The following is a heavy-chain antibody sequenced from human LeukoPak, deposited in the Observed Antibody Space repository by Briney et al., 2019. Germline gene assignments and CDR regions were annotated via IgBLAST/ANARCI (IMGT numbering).Heavy chain of an antibody. Sequence: SVNVSYKASVGTFSSYAISWVRQAPGQGREWMGGIIPIFGTANYAQKFQGRVTITADESTSTAYMELSSLRSEDTAVYYCARGGGSYRLLLEYYFDYWGQGTLVTVSS. J-gene: IGHJ4*02. CDR3: ARGGGSYRLLLEYYFDY. V-gene: IGHV1-69*13. CDR1: VGTFSSYA. D-gene: IGHD1-26*01. CDR2: IIPIFGTA.